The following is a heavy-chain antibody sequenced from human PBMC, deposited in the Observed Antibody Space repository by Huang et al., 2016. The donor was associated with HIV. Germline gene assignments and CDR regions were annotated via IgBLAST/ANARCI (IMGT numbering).Heavy chain of an antibody. CDR2: IPTDRTIK. CDR1: GFAFRSFA. V-gene: IGHV3-30*17. J-gene: IGHJ4*02. D-gene: IGHD3-10*01. CDR3: SRTGSYYYGSGIYHFGDY. Sequence: QVQLVESGGGVVQPGRSLRLSCAASGFAFRSFAVPGIRQAPGRWLRWLEVIPTDRTIKNSADSVRGLFTISRDNSTGTVYLQMNSLRPEDTAVYSCSRTGSYYYGSGIYHFGDYWGQGTLVTVSS.